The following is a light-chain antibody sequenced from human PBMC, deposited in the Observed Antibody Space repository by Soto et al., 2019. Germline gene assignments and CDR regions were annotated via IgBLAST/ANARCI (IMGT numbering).Light chain of an antibody. V-gene: IGKV3-20*01. CDR1: QSLSGGY. J-gene: IGKJ5*01. CDR3: QQYGSSPIM. Sequence: EIVLTQSPGTLSLSPGERATLSCRASQSLSGGYLAWYQQKPGQAPRVLIYGASSRATGIPDRFSGSGSGTDFTLTISRLEPEDFAVYYCQQYGSSPIMFGQGTRLEIK. CDR2: GAS.